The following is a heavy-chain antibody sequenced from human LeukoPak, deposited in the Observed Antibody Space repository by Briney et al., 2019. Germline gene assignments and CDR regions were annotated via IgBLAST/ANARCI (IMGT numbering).Heavy chain of an antibody. V-gene: IGHV1-18*01. D-gene: IGHD1-14*01. CDR1: GYTFTSYG. J-gene: IGHJ6*03. CDR2: ISAYNGNT. Sequence: ASVKVSCKASGYTFTSYGISWVRQAPGQGLEWRGWISAYNGNTNYAQKLQGRVTMTTDTSTSTAYMELRSLRSDDTAVYYCARGLSATSYYYYYMDVWGKGTTVTVSS. CDR3: ARGLSATSYYYYYMDV.